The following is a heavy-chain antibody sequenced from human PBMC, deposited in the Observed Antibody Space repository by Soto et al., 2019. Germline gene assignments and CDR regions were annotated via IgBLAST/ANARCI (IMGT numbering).Heavy chain of an antibody. CDR3: AKDFASVGATPL. J-gene: IGHJ4*02. CDR2: ISYDGSNK. CDR1: GFTFSSYG. V-gene: IGHV3-30*18. D-gene: IGHD1-26*01. Sequence: QVQLVESGGGVVQPGRSLRLSCAASGFTFSSYGMHWVRQAPGKGLEWVAVISYDGSNKYYADSVKGRFTISRDNSKNTLYLQMNSLRAEDTAVYYCAKDFASVGATPLWGQGTLVTVSS.